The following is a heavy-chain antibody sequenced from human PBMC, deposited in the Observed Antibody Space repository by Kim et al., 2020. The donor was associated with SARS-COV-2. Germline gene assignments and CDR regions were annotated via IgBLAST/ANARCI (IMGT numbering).Heavy chain of an antibody. CDR3: ARTYYYDSSGYGGYFDY. V-gene: IGHV4-59*01. J-gene: IGHJ4*02. D-gene: IGHD3-22*01. Sequence: LKSRVTISVDTSKNQFSLKLSSVTAADTAVYYCARTYYYDSSGYGGYFDYWGQGTLVTVSS.